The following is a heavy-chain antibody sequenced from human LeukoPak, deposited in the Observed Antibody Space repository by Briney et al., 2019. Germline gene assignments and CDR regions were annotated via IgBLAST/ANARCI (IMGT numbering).Heavy chain of an antibody. D-gene: IGHD3-10*01. CDR3: ARDDYRGVTNFDP. CDR2: ISYTGST. Sequence: SETLSLTCTVSGGSISPYFWSWLRQPPGKGLEWIGYISYTGSTNYNPPLKSRVTISVDTSKNQFSLQLTSVTAADTAVYYCARDDYRGVTNFDPWGQGTLVTVSS. V-gene: IGHV4-59*01. CDR1: GGSISPYF. J-gene: IGHJ5*02.